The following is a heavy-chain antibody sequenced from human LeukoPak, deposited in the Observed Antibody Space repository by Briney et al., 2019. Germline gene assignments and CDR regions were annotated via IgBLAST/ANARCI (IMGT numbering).Heavy chain of an antibody. V-gene: IGHV3-30*02. D-gene: IGHD2-15*01. J-gene: IGHJ6*03. CDR1: GFTFSSYG. CDR3: AKIPGSSVVVAATPGPYYYYMDV. CDR2: IRYDGSNK. Sequence: GGSLRLSCAASGFTFSSYGMHWVRQAPGKGLEWVAFIRYDGSNKYYADSVKGRFTISRDNSKNTLYLQMNSLRAEDTAVYYCAKIPGSSVVVAATPGPYYYYMDVWGKGTTVTVSS.